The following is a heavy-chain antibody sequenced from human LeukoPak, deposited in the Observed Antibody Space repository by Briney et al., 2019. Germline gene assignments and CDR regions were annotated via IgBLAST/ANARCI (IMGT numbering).Heavy chain of an antibody. V-gene: IGHV3-74*01. D-gene: IGHD1-1*01. CDR3: VKDRTREGNRLFEH. CDR2: INTDGTST. CDR1: GFTFSRYW. J-gene: IGHJ4*02. Sequence: GGSLRLSCAVSGFTFSRYWMHWVRQAPGKGLVWASRINTDGTSTNYADSVKGRFTISRDNAKNTLYLQMNSLRDEDTAVYYCVKDRTREGNRLFEHWGQGTLVTVSS.